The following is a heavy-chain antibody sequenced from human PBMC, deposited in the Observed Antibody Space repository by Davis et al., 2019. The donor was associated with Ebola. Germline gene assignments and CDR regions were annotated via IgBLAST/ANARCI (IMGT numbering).Heavy chain of an antibody. J-gene: IGHJ4*02. CDR1: GGSFSGYY. Sequence: MPSETLSLTCAVYGGSFSGYYWSWIRQPPGKGLEWIGEINHSGSTNYNPSLKSRVTISVDKSKNQFSLKLSSVTAADTAVYYCARGRSGYEPFDYWGQGTLVTVSS. D-gene: IGHD5-12*01. CDR3: ARGRSGYEPFDY. V-gene: IGHV4-34*01. CDR2: INHSGST.